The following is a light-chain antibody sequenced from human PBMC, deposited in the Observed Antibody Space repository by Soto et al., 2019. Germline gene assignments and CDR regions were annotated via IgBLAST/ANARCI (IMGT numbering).Light chain of an antibody. Sequence: EIVLTQSPATLSLSPGERATLSCRASQSVSSYLAWYQQKPGQAPRLLIYDASSRATGIPARFSGSGSGTNFTLTISSLEPEDVAIYYSQQRSNWYTFGQGTKLEIK. J-gene: IGKJ2*01. V-gene: IGKV3-11*01. CDR3: QQRSNWYT. CDR2: DAS. CDR1: QSVSSY.